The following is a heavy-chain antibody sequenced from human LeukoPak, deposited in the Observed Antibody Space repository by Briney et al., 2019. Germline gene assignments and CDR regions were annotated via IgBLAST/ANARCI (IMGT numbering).Heavy chain of an antibody. D-gene: IGHD6-13*01. CDR1: GDYINYFY. J-gene: IGHJ4*02. CDR2: IYNSRIT. V-gene: IGHV4-59*01. Sequence: KSSETLSLTCTLSGDYINYFYWIWLRPPPGKGREWIGYIYNSRITNYNPTLKSRVTISLDTSKNQFSLNLSSVTAAETAVYYCARGVVAAAGRTFDFCGERTLVTVSS. CDR3: ARGVVAAAGRTFDF.